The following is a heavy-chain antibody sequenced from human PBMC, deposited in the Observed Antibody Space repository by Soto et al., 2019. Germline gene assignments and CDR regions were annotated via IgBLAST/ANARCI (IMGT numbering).Heavy chain of an antibody. V-gene: IGHV3-49*04. J-gene: IGHJ6*02. D-gene: IGHD3-3*01. CDR3: TRRIWTEVLYYYEMGV. CDR2: IRSKAYGGTT. CDR1: GFIFGDYA. Sequence: GGSLRLSCTASGFIFGDYAMNWVRQAPGKGLEWVGFIRSKAYGGTTDYAASAKGRFTISRDDSKNIAYLQMNSLETEDTAVYYCTRRIWTEVLYYYEMGVWGQGTTVTVSS.